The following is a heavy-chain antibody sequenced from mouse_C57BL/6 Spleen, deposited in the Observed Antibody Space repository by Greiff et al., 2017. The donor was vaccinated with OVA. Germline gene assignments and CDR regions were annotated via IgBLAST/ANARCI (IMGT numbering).Heavy chain of an antibody. V-gene: IGHV5-9-1*02. CDR2: ISSGGDYI. CDR3: TKDQGNYAYFDY. Sequence: EVKLVESGEGLVKPGGSLKLSCAASGFTFTSYAMSWVRQTPEKRLEWVAFISSGGDYIYYADTVKGRFTISRDNARNTLYLQMSSLKAEETAMYYCTKDQGNYAYFDYWGQGTTLTVSS. D-gene: IGHD2-1*01. J-gene: IGHJ2*01. CDR1: GFTFTSYA.